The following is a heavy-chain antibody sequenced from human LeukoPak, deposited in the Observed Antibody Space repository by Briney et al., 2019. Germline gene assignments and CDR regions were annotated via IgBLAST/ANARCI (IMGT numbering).Heavy chain of an antibody. J-gene: IGHJ4*02. V-gene: IGHV3-30*02. CDR1: GFTFSSYG. CDR2: IRYDGSNK. CDR3: ARSPLDTAMATYYFDY. Sequence: GGSLRLSCAASGFTFSSYGMHWVRQAPGKGLEWVAFIRYDGSNKYYADSVKGRFTISRDNSKNTLYLQMNSLRAEDTAVYYCARSPLDTAMATYYFDYWGQGTLVTVSS. D-gene: IGHD5-18*01.